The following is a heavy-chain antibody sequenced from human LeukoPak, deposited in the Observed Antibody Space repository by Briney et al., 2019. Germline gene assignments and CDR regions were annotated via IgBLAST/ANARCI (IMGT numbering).Heavy chain of an antibody. Sequence: GESLKISCKGSGYSFSIYWIGWVRQMPGKSLEWMGIIYPGDSETRYSPSFQGQVTISADKSISTAYLQWSSLKASDTAMYYCARRDSSGWSYSWGQGTLVTVSS. CDR1: GYSFSIYW. CDR3: ARRDSSGWSYS. CDR2: IYPGDSET. J-gene: IGHJ4*02. V-gene: IGHV5-51*01. D-gene: IGHD6-19*01.